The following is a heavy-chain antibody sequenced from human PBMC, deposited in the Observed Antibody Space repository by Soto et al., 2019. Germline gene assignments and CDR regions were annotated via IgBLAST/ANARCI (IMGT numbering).Heavy chain of an antibody. V-gene: IGHV3-23*01. Sequence: EVQLLESGGGLVQPGGSLRLSCAASGFTFGSYAMTWARQAPGKGLEWLSGISGSGGGTYYADSVRGRFTISRDNSKNTLYVQIDSLRVDDTAVYYCARREIVVASSYWYFDLWGRGTLVTASS. CDR3: ARREIVVASSYWYFDL. CDR1: GFTFGSYA. J-gene: IGHJ2*01. D-gene: IGHD5-12*01. CDR2: ISGSGGGT.